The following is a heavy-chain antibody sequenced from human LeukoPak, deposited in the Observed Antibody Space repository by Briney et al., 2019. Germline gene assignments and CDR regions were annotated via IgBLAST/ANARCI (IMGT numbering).Heavy chain of an antibody. J-gene: IGHJ4*02. V-gene: IGHV1-69*13. Sequence: ASVKVSCKASGGTFSSYAISWVRQAAGRGLEWMGGIFPIFGTANFAQKLQGRVTLTADQSTRTAYMEPSSLGCECTRVYYCGRLINFYDSSSYYYVPGYYFDYWGQGTLVTVSS. CDR2: IFPIFGTA. CDR1: GGTFSSYA. D-gene: IGHD3-22*01. CDR3: GRLINFYDSSSYYYVPGYYFDY.